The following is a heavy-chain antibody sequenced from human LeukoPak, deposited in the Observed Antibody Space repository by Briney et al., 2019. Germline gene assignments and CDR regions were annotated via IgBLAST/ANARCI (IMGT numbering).Heavy chain of an antibody. CDR2: IYHSGST. D-gene: IGHD1-1*01. V-gene: IGHV4-30-2*01. CDR1: GGSISSGGYY. CDR3: AREKGQLERRKAFDI. Sequence: PSETLSLTCTVSGGSISSGGYYWSWIRQPPGKGLEWIGYIYHSGSTYYNPSLKSRVTISVDRSKNQFSLKLSSVTAADTAVYCCAREKGQLERRKAFDIWGQGTMVTVSS. J-gene: IGHJ3*02.